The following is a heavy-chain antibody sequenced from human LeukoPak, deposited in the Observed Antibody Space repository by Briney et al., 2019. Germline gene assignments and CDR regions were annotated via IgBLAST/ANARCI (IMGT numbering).Heavy chain of an antibody. V-gene: IGHV4-59*01. CDR3: ARRVAVVGSNWFEP. J-gene: IGHJ5*02. CDR2: TYSSGSP. CDR1: GGSLSGYY. Sequence: PSETLSLTCTVSGGSLSGYYWSWIRQPPGKGLEWIGYTYSSGSPNYTPSLKSRVTISVDTSKNQFSLMLKSVTAADTAVYYCARRVAVVGSNWFEPCGQGTLVTVSS. D-gene: IGHD6-19*01.